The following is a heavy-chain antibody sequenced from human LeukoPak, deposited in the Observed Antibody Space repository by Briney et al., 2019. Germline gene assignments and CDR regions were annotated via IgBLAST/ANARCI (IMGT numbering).Heavy chain of an antibody. CDR3: ASHYYDSSGYYVDY. CDR2: IYYSGST. CDR1: GGSISSSSYY. D-gene: IGHD3-22*01. V-gene: IGHV4-39*01. Sequence: PSETLSLTCTVSGGSISSSSYYWGWIRQPPGKGLEWIGSIYYSGSTYYNPSLKSRVTISVDTSKNQFSLKLSSVTAADTAVYYCASHYYDSSGYYVDYWGQGTLVTVSS. J-gene: IGHJ4*02.